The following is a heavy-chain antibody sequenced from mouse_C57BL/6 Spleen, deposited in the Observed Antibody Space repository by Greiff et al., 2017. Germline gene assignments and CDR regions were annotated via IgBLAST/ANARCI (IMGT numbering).Heavy chain of an antibody. Sequence: QVQLQQPGADLVKPGASVKVSCKASGYTFTSYWMHWVQQRPGQGLEWIGRIHPSDSDTNYTQQFKGKATLTVDKSYSTAYMQLSSLTSEDSAVYYWSIEITRVVATDWWLDVWGKGTTGTVSS. D-gene: IGHD1-1*01. V-gene: IGHV1-74*01. CDR2: IHPSDSDT. J-gene: IGHJ1*03. CDR1: GYTFTSYW. CDR3: SIEITRVVATDWWLDV.